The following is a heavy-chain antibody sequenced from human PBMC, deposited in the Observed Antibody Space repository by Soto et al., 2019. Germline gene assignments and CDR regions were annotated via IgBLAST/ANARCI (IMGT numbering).Heavy chain of an antibody. V-gene: IGHV3-21*01. D-gene: IGHD3-3*01. CDR1: GFTFSSYS. J-gene: IGHJ5*02. CDR2: ISSSSSYI. CDR3: ARDYSTRDFWSGYPPNWFDP. Sequence: EVQLVESGGGLVKPGGSLRLSCAASGFTFSSYSMNWVRQAPGKGLEWVSSISSSSSYIYYADSVKGRFTISRDNAKNSLYLQMNSLRAEDTAVYYCARDYSTRDFWSGYPPNWFDPWGQGTLVTVSS.